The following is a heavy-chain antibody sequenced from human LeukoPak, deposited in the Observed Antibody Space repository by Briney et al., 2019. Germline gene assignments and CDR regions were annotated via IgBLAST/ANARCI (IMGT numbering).Heavy chain of an antibody. CDR3: ASLGGGNSVGDAFDI. V-gene: IGHV4-59*01. J-gene: IGHJ3*02. D-gene: IGHD4-23*01. CDR2: IYYSGST. CDR1: GGSISSYY. Sequence: PSETLSLTCTVSGGSISSYYWSWIRQPPGKGLEWIGYIYYSGSTNYNPFLKSRVTISVDTSKNQFSLKLSSVTAADTAVYYCASLGGGNSVGDAFDIWGQGTMVTVSS.